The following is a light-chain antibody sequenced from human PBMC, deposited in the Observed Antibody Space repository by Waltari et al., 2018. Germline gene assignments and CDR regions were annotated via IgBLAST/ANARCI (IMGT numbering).Light chain of an antibody. Sequence: DIVMTQSPESLALSLGERATIHCKSSQSVLYRSNSWSHKNYLAWYQQKPGQPPKLLISGASARESGVPDSFGGEGSGTDFSLTISSLQAEDVAVYYCHQYYSIPWTFGQGTKVEIK. CDR3: HQYYSIPWT. J-gene: IGKJ1*01. V-gene: IGKV4-1*01. CDR2: GAS. CDR1: QSVLYRSNSWSHKNY.